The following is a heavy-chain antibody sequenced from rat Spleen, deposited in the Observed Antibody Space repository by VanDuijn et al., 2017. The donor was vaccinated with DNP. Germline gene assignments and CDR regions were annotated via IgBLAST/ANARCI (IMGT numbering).Heavy chain of an antibody. CDR3: ARWTTEGMGFDY. V-gene: IGHV3-1*01. CDR2: ISYSGST. J-gene: IGHJ2*01. D-gene: IGHD1-11*01. CDR1: GYSITSCC. Sequence: EVQLQESGPGLVKPSQSLSLTCSVTGYSITSCCRWTWIRKFPGNKMERIGHISYSGSTSYNPSLKSRISITRDTSKNQFFLQLNSVSTEDTATYYCARWTTEGMGFDYWGQGVMVTVSS.